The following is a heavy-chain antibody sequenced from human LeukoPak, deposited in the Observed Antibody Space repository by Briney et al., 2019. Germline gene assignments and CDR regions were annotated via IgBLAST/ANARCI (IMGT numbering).Heavy chain of an antibody. D-gene: IGHD4-23*01. CDR3: ARQGYGGHSQGAADY. V-gene: IGHV1-18*01. Sequence: ASVKVSCKASGYMFNIYGISWVRQAPGQGLEWMAWTSVNNGNTNYAQKLQGRVTMTTDTSTSTAYMELRSLRSDDTAVYYCARQGYGGHSQGAADYWGQGTLVTVSS. J-gene: IGHJ4*02. CDR2: TSVNNGNT. CDR1: GYMFNIYG.